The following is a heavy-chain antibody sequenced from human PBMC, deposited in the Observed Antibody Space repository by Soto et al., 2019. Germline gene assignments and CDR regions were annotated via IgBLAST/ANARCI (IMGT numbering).Heavy chain of an antibody. CDR3: ARAVHCSGGSCYSEPLYYYYYMDV. J-gene: IGHJ6*03. Sequence: GVSLEVSCKGSGYSFTSYWIGWVRQMPGKSLEWLGIIYPGDSDTRYSPSFQGQVTISADKSISTAYLQWSSLKASDTAMYYCARAVHCSGGSCYSEPLYYYYYMDVWGTGTTVTVSS. V-gene: IGHV5-51*01. D-gene: IGHD2-15*01. CDR2: IYPGDSDT. CDR1: GYSFTSYW.